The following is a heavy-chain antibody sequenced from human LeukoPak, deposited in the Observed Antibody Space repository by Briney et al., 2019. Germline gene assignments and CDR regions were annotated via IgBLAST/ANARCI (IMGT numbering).Heavy chain of an antibody. J-gene: IGHJ4*02. D-gene: IGHD2-2*01. CDR2: ISGSGGST. V-gene: IGHV3-23*01. CDR3: AKGWGYCSSTSCYGTFDY. CDR1: GFTFSSYA. Sequence: GGSLRLSCAASGFTFSSYAMSWVRQAPGKGLEWVSAISGSGGSTYYADSVKGRFTISRDNSKNTLYLQMNSLRAEDTAVYYCAKGWGYCSSTSCYGTFDYWGQGTLVTVSP.